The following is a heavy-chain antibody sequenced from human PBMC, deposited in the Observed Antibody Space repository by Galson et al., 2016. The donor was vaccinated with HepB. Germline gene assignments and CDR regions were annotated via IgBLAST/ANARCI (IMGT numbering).Heavy chain of an antibody. Sequence: SLRLSCAASGFTFSTYAMNWVRQAPGKGLEWVAVVSYDGSEKNYADSVKGRFTISRDNSKSTLYLQMNSLRVEDTAVYYCARGERGTSWAYYFDYWGQGTLVTVSS. CDR3: ARGERGTSWAYYFDY. J-gene: IGHJ4*02. CDR2: VSYDGSEK. V-gene: IGHV3-30-3*01. CDR1: GFTFSTYA. D-gene: IGHD2-2*01.